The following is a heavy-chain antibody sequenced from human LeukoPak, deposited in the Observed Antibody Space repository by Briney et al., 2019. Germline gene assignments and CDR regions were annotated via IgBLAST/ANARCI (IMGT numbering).Heavy chain of an antibody. CDR1: GFTFDAYA. CDR3: AKGSLSTVVTPPYFDY. CDR2: ISWNSGSI. J-gene: IGHJ4*02. Sequence: AGRSLRLSCAASGFTFDAYAMHWVRQAPGKGLEWVSGISWNSGSIGYADSVKGRFTISRDNAKNSLYLQMNSLRAEDMALYYCAKGSLSTVVTPPYFDYWGQGTLVTVSS. V-gene: IGHV3-9*03. D-gene: IGHD4-23*01.